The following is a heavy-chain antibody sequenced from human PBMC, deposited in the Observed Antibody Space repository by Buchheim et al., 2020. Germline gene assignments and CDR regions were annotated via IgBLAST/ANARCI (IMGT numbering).Heavy chain of an antibody. CDR3: ARFQPSMGSYFGDY. J-gene: IGHJ4*02. CDR2: IYYSGST. Sequence: QVQLQESGPGLVKPSETLSLTCRVSGGSVSSGSYYWSWVRQPPGKGLEYIGYIYYSGSTNYNPSLGGRVTISKDTSKNEFSLKMTSVPAADTAVYYCARFQPSMGSYFGDYWGQGNL. CDR1: GGSVSSGSYY. V-gene: IGHV4-61*01. D-gene: IGHD1-26*01.